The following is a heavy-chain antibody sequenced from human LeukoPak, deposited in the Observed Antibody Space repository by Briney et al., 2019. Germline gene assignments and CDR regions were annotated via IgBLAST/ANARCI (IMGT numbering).Heavy chain of an antibody. CDR2: IYYSGST. J-gene: IGHJ4*02. CDR1: GGSISGYY. V-gene: IGHV4-59*01. Sequence: SETLSLTCTVSGGSISGYYWSWIRQPPGKGLEYIGYIYYSGSTNYSPSLKSRVTISVDTSNHQFSLKLSSVTAADTAVYYCARLDTIFGVAKGFDYWGQGTLVTVSS. CDR3: ARLDTIFGVAKGFDY. D-gene: IGHD3-3*01.